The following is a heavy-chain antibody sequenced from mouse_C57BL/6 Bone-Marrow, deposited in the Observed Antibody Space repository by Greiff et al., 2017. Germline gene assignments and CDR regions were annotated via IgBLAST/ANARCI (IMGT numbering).Heavy chain of an antibody. CDR3: ARSRYYSNSMDY. Sequence: QVTLKESGPGILQSSQTLSLTCSFSGFSLSTSGMGVSWIRQPSGKGLEWLAHIYWDDDKRYNPSLKSRLTISKDTSRNQVFLKITSVDTADTATYYCARSRYYSNSMDYWGQGTSVTVSS. CDR2: IYWDDDK. CDR1: GFSLSTSGMG. V-gene: IGHV8-12*01. J-gene: IGHJ4*01. D-gene: IGHD2-5*01.